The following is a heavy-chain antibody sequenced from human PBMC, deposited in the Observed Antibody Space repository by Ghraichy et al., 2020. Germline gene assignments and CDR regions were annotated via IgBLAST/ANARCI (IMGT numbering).Heavy chain of an antibody. V-gene: IGHV3-33*01. Sequence: GGSLRLSCAAFGFTFRRYGMHWVRQAPGKGLEWLAVIWSDGSTKYYAESVKGRFTLSRDNSKNTLFLHMDSLRDEDTAVYYCARDRDTDGWYGIQVCYCYGIDVWGQGTTVTVSS. CDR2: IWSDGSTK. CDR3: ARDRDTDGWYGIQVCYCYGIDV. D-gene: IGHD6-19*01. J-gene: IGHJ6*02. CDR1: GFTFRRYG.